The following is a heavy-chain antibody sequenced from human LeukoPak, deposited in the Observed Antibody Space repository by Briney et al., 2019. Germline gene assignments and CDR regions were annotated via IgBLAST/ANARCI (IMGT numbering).Heavy chain of an antibody. J-gene: IGHJ4*02. CDR2: IYYSGST. CDR3: ARGLEVAGFDY. CDR1: GGSISSYY. Sequence: SETLSLTCTVSGGSISSYYLSWIRQPPGKELEGIGYIYYSGSTNYNPSLKSRVTISVDTSKNQFSLKLSVVNAADKAVHYYARGLEVAGFDYWGQGTLVTVSS. V-gene: IGHV4-59*01. D-gene: IGHD6-19*01.